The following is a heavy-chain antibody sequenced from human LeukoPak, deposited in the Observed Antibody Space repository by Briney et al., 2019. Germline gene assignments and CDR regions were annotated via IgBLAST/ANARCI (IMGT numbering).Heavy chain of an antibody. CDR1: GYTFTGYY. Sequence: ASVKVSCKASGYTFTGYYMHWVRQAPGQGLEWMGWINANSVDTKYAQKFQGRVTMTRATSISTAYMELSRLRSDDTAMYYCAREISGYSDYWGQGTLVTVSS. D-gene: IGHD3-22*01. J-gene: IGHJ4*02. CDR3: AREISGYSDY. CDR2: INANSVDT. V-gene: IGHV1-2*02.